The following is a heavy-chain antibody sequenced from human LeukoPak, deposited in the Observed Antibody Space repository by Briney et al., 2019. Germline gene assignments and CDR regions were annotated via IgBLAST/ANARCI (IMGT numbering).Heavy chain of an antibody. CDR2: ISSNGGST. V-gene: IGHV3-64*01. CDR3: ARDPYYDFWSGPYFDY. D-gene: IGHD3-3*01. Sequence: GGSLRLSCAASGFTFSSYAMHWVRQAPGKGLEYVSAISSNGGSTYYANSVKGRFTISRDNSKNTLYLQVGSLRAEDMAVYYCARDPYYDFWSGPYFDYWGQGTLVTVSS. CDR1: GFTFSSYA. J-gene: IGHJ4*02.